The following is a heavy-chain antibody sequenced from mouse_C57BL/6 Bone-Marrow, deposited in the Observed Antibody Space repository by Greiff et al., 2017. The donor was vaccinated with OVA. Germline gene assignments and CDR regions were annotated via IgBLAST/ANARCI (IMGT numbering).Heavy chain of an antibody. CDR3: ARGGDYGSSYRDYFDY. CDR1: GYSFTDYN. D-gene: IGHD1-1*01. V-gene: IGHV1-39*01. J-gene: IGHJ2*01. CDR2: INPNYGTT. Sequence: QLQESGPELVKPGASVKISCKASGYSFTDYNMNWVKQSNGKSLEWIGVINPNYGTTSYNQKFKGKATLTVDQSSSTAYMQLNSLTSEDSAVYYCARGGDYGSSYRDYFDYWGQGTTLTVSS.